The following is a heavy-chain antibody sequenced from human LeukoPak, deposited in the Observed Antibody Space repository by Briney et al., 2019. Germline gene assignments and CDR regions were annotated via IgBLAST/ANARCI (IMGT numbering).Heavy chain of an antibody. CDR1: GFTFNTYT. V-gene: IGHV3-21*01. D-gene: IGHD2-2*01. Sequence: GGSLRLSCAASGFTFNTYTMNWVRQAPGKGLEWVSSISSSSNHIYYADSVKGRFTISRDNAKNSLYLQMNSLRAEDTAVYYCAREKVDIVVVPAAIPGLNYYYYYMDVWGKGTTVTVSS. CDR3: AREKVDIVVVPAAIPGLNYYYYYMDV. CDR2: ISSSSNHI. J-gene: IGHJ6*03.